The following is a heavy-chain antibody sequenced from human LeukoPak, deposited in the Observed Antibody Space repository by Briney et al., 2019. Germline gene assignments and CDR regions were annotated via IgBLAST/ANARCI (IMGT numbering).Heavy chain of an antibody. Sequence: GGSLRLSCAASGFTFNDYYMSWIRQAPGRGLEWLSYINIGGTNTHYADSVKGRFTISRDNAKKSLYLEMNNLRAGDTAVYYCATDGAGFDTWGQGVLVTVSS. V-gene: IGHV3-11*01. J-gene: IGHJ5*02. CDR2: INIGGTNT. CDR3: ATDGAGFDT. CDR1: GFTFNDYY.